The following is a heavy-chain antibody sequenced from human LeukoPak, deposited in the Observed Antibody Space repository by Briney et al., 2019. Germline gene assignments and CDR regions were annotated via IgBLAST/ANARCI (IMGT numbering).Heavy chain of an antibody. D-gene: IGHD7-27*01. CDR2: IIPMFGTA. CDR3: ASLTGGYLG. CDR1: GGTFSNYA. J-gene: IGHJ4*02. V-gene: IGHV1-69*13. Sequence: SVKVSCKASGGTFSNYAISWVRQAPGQGLEYMGGIIPMFGTAGYAQKFQGRVTITADESTSTAYMGLSSLRSDDTAMYYCASLTGGYLGWGQGTLVTVSS.